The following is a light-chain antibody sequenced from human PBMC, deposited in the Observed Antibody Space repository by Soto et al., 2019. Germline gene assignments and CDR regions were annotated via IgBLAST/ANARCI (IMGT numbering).Light chain of an antibody. CDR1: QSVSTSY. J-gene: IGKJ2*01. CDR2: SAS. V-gene: IGKV3-20*01. CDR3: QLYDNSLST. Sequence: EIVLTQSPGTLSLSPGERATLSCRASQSVSTSYLAWYQQKPGQAPRLLIYSASSRATGIPDRFSGSGSGTDFTLTISRLEPEDFAVYYCQLYDNSLSTFGQGTGLEIK.